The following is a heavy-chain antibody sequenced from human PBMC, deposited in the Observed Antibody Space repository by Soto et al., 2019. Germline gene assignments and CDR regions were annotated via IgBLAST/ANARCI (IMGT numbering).Heavy chain of an antibody. CDR2: IIPILGIA. CDR1: GGTFSSYT. J-gene: IGHJ3*02. CDR3: ARALYPDAFDI. V-gene: IGHV1-69*02. Sequence: QVQLVQSGAEVKKPGSSVKVSCKASGGTFSSYTISWVRQAPGQGLEWMGRIIPILGIANYAQKFQGRVTITADKTTSTAYLQLSSLSAEDTAVYYCARALYPDAFDIWVQGTMVTVSS.